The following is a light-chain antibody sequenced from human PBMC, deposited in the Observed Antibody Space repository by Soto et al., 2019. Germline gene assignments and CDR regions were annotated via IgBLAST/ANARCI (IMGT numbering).Light chain of an antibody. CDR2: EVS. V-gene: IGLV2-23*02. CDR3: CSYGGSRAV. Sequence: QSALTQPASVSGSPGQSITISCTGTSSDVGSHNLVSWYQQHPGQAPKLRIYEVSKRPLGVSARFSASKSGNTASLTISGLQDEDEADYYCCSYGGSRAVFGGGTQLTVL. J-gene: IGLJ7*01. CDR1: SSDVGSHNL.